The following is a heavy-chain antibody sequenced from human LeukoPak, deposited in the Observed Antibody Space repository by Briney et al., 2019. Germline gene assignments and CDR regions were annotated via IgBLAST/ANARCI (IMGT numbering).Heavy chain of an antibody. V-gene: IGHV4-31*03. CDR3: ARGMTANIDY. D-gene: IGHD2-21*02. CDR1: GGSISSGGYY. Sequence: PSQTLSLTCTVSGGSISSGGYYWSWIRQHPGKGLEWIGYIYYGGSTYYNPSLKSRVTISVDTSKNQFSLKLSSVTAADTAVYYCARGMTANIDYWGQGTLVTVSS. CDR2: IYYGGST. J-gene: IGHJ4*02.